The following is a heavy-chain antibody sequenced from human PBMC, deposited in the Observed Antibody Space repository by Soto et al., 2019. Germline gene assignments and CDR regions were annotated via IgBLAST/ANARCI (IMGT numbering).Heavy chain of an antibody. Sequence: EVQLVESGGGLVQPGGSLRLSCAASGFTFSGYNMNWVRQAPGKGLEWVSYISSSSGTIYYADSVKGRFTISRDNAKNSLYLQRNSLRAEDTAVYYCAKPRGYYDSSGYPTPDYWGQGTLVTVS. V-gene: IGHV3-48*01. J-gene: IGHJ4*02. D-gene: IGHD3-22*01. CDR2: ISSSSGTI. CDR1: GFTFSGYN. CDR3: AKPRGYYDSSGYPTPDY.